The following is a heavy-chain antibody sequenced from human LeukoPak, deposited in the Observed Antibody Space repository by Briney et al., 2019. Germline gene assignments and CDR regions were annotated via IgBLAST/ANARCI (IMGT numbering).Heavy chain of an antibody. J-gene: IGHJ6*03. Sequence: GGSLRLSCAASGFTFSSCSMNWVRQAPGKGLEWVSSISSSSSYIYYADSVKGRFTISRDNAKNSLYLQMNSLRAEDTAVYYCARSTSYYYYMDVWGKGTTVTVSS. CDR2: ISSSSSYI. D-gene: IGHD1-14*01. V-gene: IGHV3-21*01. CDR3: ARSTSYYYYMDV. CDR1: GFTFSSCS.